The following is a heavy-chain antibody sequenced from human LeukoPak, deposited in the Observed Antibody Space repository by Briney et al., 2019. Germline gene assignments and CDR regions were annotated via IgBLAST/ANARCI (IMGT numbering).Heavy chain of an antibody. D-gene: IGHD3-9*01. Sequence: ASVKVSCKVSGYTLTELSMHWVRQAPGKGLEWMGGFDPEDGETIYAQKFQGRVTMTEDTSTDTAYMELSSLRSEDTAVYYCATGPFLRYFDPGFDYWGQGTLVTVSS. CDR1: GYTLTELS. CDR2: FDPEDGET. V-gene: IGHV1-24*01. CDR3: ATGPFLRYFDPGFDY. J-gene: IGHJ4*02.